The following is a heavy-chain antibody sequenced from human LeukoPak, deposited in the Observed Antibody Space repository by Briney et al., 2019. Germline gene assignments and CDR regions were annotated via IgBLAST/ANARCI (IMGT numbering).Heavy chain of an antibody. D-gene: IGHD6-19*01. CDR2: MNPNSGNS. CDR1: GYTFTNFE. Sequence: ASVTVSCKASGYTFTNFEVNWVRQAAGQGLEWMGWMNPNSGNSGFAQKFQGRVTITSDNSISTAYMEVSGLTPDDTAVYFCARVAPQWLAPIDYWGQGTLVIVSS. V-gene: IGHV1-8*03. CDR3: ARVAPQWLAPIDY. J-gene: IGHJ4*02.